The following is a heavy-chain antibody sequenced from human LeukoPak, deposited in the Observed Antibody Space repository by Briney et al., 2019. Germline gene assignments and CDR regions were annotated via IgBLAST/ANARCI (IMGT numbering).Heavy chain of an antibody. J-gene: IGHJ5*01. CDR3: GRAPPGSVPDS. CDR2: IKSDGSGT. CDR1: VVTFSSYW. V-gene: IGHV3-74*01. Sequence: GGALRLSCAASVVTFSSYWMHWVRQAPGKGLEWVSRIKSDGSGTSYADSVKGRVTISKDNAKNTLYLQMNSLRAADTAVHYCGRAPPGSVPDSWGPGNLVTVSS. D-gene: IGHD1-26*01.